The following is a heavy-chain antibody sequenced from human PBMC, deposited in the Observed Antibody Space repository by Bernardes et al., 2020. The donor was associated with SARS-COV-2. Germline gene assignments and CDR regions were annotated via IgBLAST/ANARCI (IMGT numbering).Heavy chain of an antibody. CDR1: GFTFSDKG. V-gene: IGHV3-23*01. CDR2: ISASGGTT. J-gene: IGHJ4*02. D-gene: IGHD5-12*01. Sequence: GGSLRLSCATSGFTFSDKGMGWVRQAPGKGLEWVSSISASGGTTYYADSVKGRFTVSRDNSNNTLYLQLSSLRAEDTAIYFCAKCVYTSGYYGFDFWGQGSLVTVSS. CDR3: AKCVYTSGYYGFDF.